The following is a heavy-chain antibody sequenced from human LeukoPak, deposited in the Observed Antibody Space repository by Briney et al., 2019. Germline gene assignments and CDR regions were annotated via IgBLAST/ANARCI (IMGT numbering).Heavy chain of an antibody. CDR2: INTNTGNP. Sequence: ASVKVSCKASRYTFTSYAMDWVRQAPGQGLEWMGWINTNTGNPTYAQGFTGRFVFSLDTSVSTAYLQISSLKAEDTAVYYCARGPFGARTNWFDPWGQGTLVTVSS. CDR1: RYTFTSYA. V-gene: IGHV7-4-1*02. D-gene: IGHD3-10*01. J-gene: IGHJ5*02. CDR3: ARGPFGARTNWFDP.